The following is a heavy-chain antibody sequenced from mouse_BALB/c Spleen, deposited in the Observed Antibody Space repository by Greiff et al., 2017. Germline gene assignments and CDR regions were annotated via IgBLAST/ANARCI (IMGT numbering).Heavy chain of an antibody. D-gene: IGHD1-2*01. V-gene: IGHV2-9-2*01. J-gene: IGHJ1*01. CDR1: GFSLTSYD. Sequence: VKLVDSGPGLVAPSQSLSITCTVSGFSLTSYDISWIRQPPGKGLEWLGVIWTGGGTNYNSAFMSRLSISKDNSKSQFFLKMNSLQTDDTAIYYCVRESPHYYGDWYFDVWGAGTTVTVSS. CDR3: VRESPHYYGDWYFDV. CDR2: IWTGGGT.